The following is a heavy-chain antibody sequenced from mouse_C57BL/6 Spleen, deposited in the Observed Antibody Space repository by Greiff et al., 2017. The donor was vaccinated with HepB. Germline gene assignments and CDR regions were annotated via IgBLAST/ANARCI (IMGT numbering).Heavy chain of an antibody. Sequence: QVQLQQPGAELVKPGASVKMSCTASGYTFTSYWITWVKQRPGQGLAWIGDISPGSGSTNYNEKFKSKATLTVDTSSSPAYMQLSSLTSEDAAVYYCARRGYDYGQAWFAYWGQGTLVTVSA. CDR2: ISPGSGST. V-gene: IGHV1-55*01. D-gene: IGHD2-4*01. CDR1: GYTFTSYW. J-gene: IGHJ3*01. CDR3: ARRGYDYGQAWFAY.